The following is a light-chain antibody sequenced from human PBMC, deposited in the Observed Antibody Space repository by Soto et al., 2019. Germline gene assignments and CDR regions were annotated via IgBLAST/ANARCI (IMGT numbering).Light chain of an antibody. CDR1: QDISNY. CDR3: QQYDNSLT. V-gene: IGKV1-33*01. CDR2: DAS. Sequence: DIQMTQSPSSLSASVGDRVTITCQASQDISNYLNWYQQNPGKAPKLLIYDASNLETGVPSRFSGSGSGTDFTFTISSLQPEDIATYYCQQYDNSLTFGGGTKVEIK. J-gene: IGKJ4*01.